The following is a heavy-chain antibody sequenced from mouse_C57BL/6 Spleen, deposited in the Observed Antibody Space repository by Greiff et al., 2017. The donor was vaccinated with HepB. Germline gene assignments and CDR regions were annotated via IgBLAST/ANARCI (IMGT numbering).Heavy chain of an antibody. D-gene: IGHD1-1*01. CDR1: GYTFTSYW. Sequence: VQLQQPGTELVKPGASVKLSCKASGYTFTSYWMHWVKQRPGQGLEWIGNINPSNGGTNYNEKFKSKATLTVDKSSSTAYMLLISLTSEDSAVYYCARPDYYGSSLYAMDYWGQGTSVTVSS. V-gene: IGHV1-53*01. CDR3: ARPDYYGSSLYAMDY. J-gene: IGHJ4*01. CDR2: INPSNGGT.